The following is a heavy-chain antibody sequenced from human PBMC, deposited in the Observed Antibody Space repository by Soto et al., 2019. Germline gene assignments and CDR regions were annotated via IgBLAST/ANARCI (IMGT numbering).Heavy chain of an antibody. CDR3: ARGYGGKQEEDYSFDY. V-gene: IGHV1-46*01. D-gene: IGHD4-17*01. CDR1: GYTFTSYY. J-gene: IGHJ4*02. CDR2: INPSGGST. Sequence: ASVNVSCKSSGYTFTSYYIHWVRQAPGQGLEWMGIINPSGGSTSYAQKFQGRVTMTRDTSTSTVYMELSSLRSEDTAVYYCARGYGGKQEEDYSFDYWGQGTLVTVSS.